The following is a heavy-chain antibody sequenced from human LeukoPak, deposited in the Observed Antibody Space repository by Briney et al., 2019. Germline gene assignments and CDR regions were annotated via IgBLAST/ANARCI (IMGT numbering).Heavy chain of an antibody. CDR1: GFTFTSSA. CDR3: AALSPHYKDGYYFDY. D-gene: IGHD1-14*01. Sequence: SVKVSCKASGFTFTSSAVQWVRQARGQRPEWIGWIVVGSGNTNYAQKFQERVTITRDMSTSTAYMELSSLRSEDTAVYYCAALSPHYKDGYYFDYWGQGTLVTVSS. J-gene: IGHJ4*02. CDR2: IVVGSGNT. V-gene: IGHV1-58*01.